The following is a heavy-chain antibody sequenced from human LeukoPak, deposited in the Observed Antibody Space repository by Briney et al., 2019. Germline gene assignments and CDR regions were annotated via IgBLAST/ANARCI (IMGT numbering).Heavy chain of an antibody. CDR1: GGSISSYY. J-gene: IGHJ4*02. V-gene: IGHV4-4*07. CDR2: IYTSGST. Sequence: SETLSLTCTVSGGSISSYYWSWIRQPAGKGLEWIGRIYTSGSTNYNPSLKSRVTMSVDTSKNQFSLKLSSVTTADTAVYYCARGGDFWSGPPFDYWGQGTLVTVSS. CDR3: ARGGDFWSGPPFDY. D-gene: IGHD3-3*01.